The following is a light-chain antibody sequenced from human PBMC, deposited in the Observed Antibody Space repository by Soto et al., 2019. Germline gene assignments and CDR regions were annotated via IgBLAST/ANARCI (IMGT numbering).Light chain of an antibody. CDR1: QGISSW. Sequence: DIQMTQSPSSVSASVGDRVTITCRASQGISSWLAWYQQKPGKAPKLLIYAASSLQSGVPSRFSGSGTWTDFTHTLSILQPEDFATYNCQQATSFPCTFGPGTNVDIK. CDR2: AAS. CDR3: QQATSFPCT. V-gene: IGKV1D-12*01. J-gene: IGKJ3*01.